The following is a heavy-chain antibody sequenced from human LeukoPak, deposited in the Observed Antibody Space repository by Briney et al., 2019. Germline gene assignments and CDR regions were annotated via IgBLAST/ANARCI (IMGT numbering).Heavy chain of an antibody. Sequence: SVKVSCKASGGTFSSYTISWVRQAPGQGLEWMGRIIPILGIANYAQKFQGRVTITADKSTRTAYMELSSLRSEDTAVYYCARDRDGDYVYYYYGMDVWGQGTTVTVSS. J-gene: IGHJ6*02. CDR3: ARDRDGDYVYYYYGMDV. V-gene: IGHV1-69*04. CDR2: IIPILGIA. D-gene: IGHD4-17*01. CDR1: GGTFSSYT.